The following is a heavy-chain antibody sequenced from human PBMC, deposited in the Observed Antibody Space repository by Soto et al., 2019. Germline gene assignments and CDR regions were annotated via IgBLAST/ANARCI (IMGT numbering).Heavy chain of an antibody. D-gene: IGHD3-22*01. CDR2: ISSNGGYT. CDR3: ASQSHYSSGYSFDY. V-gene: IGHV3-64*01. Sequence: PGGSLRLSCAASGFTFSTYSMHWVRQAPGKGLEYVSAISSNGGYTYYANSVKGRFTISRDNSKNTLYLQMDSLRAEDMAVYYCASQSHYSSGYSFDYWGQRTLVTVSS. CDR1: GFTFSTYS. J-gene: IGHJ4*02.